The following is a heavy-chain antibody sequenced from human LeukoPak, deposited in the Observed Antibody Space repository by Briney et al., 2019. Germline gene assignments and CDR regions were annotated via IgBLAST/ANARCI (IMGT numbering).Heavy chain of an antibody. CDR1: GGTFRSYA. CDR2: IIPIFGTA. CDR3: ARDRYDILTGYQEVFDY. V-gene: IGHV1-69*05. J-gene: IGHJ4*02. D-gene: IGHD3-9*01. Sequence: SXKVSCKDSGGTFRSYAISWVRQAPGQGLEWMGRIIPIFGTANYAQKFQGRVTNTTDESTSTAYMELSSLRSEDTAVYYCARDRYDILTGYQEVFDYWGQGTLVTVSS.